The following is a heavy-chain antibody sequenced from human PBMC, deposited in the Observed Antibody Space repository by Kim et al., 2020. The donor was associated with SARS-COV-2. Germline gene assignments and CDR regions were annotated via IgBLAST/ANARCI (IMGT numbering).Heavy chain of an antibody. J-gene: IGHJ3*01. V-gene: IGHV3-33*01. CDR2: NT. D-gene: IGHD3-22*01. CDR3: AREVNTGALDL. Sequence: NTYYTDPVKGRFTLSRDNSKNTLYLQMSSLRAEDTAFYYCAREVNTGALDLWGQGTKVTVSS.